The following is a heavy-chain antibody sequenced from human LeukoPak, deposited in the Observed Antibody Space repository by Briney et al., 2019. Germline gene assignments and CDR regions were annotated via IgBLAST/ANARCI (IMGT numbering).Heavy chain of an antibody. V-gene: IGHV1-8*02. CDR1: GYTFTSYG. J-gene: IGHJ4*02. D-gene: IGHD3-22*01. CDR3: ARALSNYYDSSAYSFDY. CDR2: MNPNSGNT. Sequence: ASVKVSCKASGYTFTSYGISWVRQAPGQGLEWMGWMNPNSGNTGYAQKFQGRVTMTRNTSISTAYMELSSLRSEDTAVYYCARALSNYYDSSAYSFDYWGQGTLVTVSS.